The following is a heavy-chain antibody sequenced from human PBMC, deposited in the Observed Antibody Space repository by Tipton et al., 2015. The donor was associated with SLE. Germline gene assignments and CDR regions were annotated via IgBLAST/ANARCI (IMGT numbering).Heavy chain of an antibody. Sequence: PGLVKPSETLSLTCTVSGYSISSGYYWGWIQQSTGQGLEWIASINHSGTSYYNPSLKTRVTISVDKSKNQFSLKLSSVTAADTAVYYCARDRPPMLWGQGTLVTVSS. CDR2: INHSGTS. CDR1: GYSISSGYY. V-gene: IGHV4-38-2*02. CDR3: ARDRPPML. D-gene: IGHD2-8*01. J-gene: IGHJ4*02.